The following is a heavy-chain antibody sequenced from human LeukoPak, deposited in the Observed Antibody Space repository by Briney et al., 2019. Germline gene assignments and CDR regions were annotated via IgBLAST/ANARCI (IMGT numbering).Heavy chain of an antibody. CDR1: GFTFSSYS. Sequence: GGSLRLSCAASGFTFSSYSMNWVRQAPGKGLDWVSSISSSSSYIYYADSVKGRFTISRDNAKNSLYLQMNSLRAEDTAVFYCARAGYDILTGYYSDYWGQGTLVTVSS. CDR2: ISSSSSYI. V-gene: IGHV3-21*01. D-gene: IGHD3-9*01. J-gene: IGHJ4*02. CDR3: ARAGYDILTGYYSDY.